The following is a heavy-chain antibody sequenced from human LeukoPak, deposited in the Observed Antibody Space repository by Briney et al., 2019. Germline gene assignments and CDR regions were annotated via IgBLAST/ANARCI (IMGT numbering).Heavy chain of an antibody. Sequence: SETLSLTCIVSGGSISSFYWTWIRQPPGKGLEWIGHISYTGGTNYNPSLKSRVSISVGTSKQQLSLKLRSVTAADTAVYYCAREDYYGSGRSFDYWGQGTLVTVSS. D-gene: IGHD3-10*01. CDR3: AREDYYGSGRSFDY. V-gene: IGHV4-59*01. J-gene: IGHJ4*02. CDR2: ISYTGGT. CDR1: GGSISSFY.